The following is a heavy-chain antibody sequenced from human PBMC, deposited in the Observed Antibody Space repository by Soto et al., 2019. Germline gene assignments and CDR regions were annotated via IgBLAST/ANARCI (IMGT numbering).Heavy chain of an antibody. CDR2: INSAGSAS. V-gene: IGHV3-74*01. D-gene: IGHD5-18*01. CDR3: ATGGYSYGWGY. CDR1: GFTFSSYW. Sequence: EVQLVESGGGLVQPGGSLRLSCVGSGFTFSSYWMHWVRQVPGKGPVWVSRINSAGSASSYVDFVKGRFTVSRDNAKNTLYLEMNSLSAEDTAVYYRATGGYSYGWGYWGQGTLVTVSS. J-gene: IGHJ4*02.